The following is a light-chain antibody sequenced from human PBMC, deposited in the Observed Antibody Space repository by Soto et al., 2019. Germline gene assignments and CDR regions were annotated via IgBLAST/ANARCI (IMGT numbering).Light chain of an antibody. CDR2: GAS. CDR3: QQYNNWHTIT. CDR1: QSVSSY. Sequence: FVVTQSPATLSLSPGKRATLSCRYSQSVSSYLAWYHQTPGQAPRLLIYGASTRATGIPARFSGSGSATEFTLTISSLKSEDFAVYYCQQYNNWHTITFGHGTRLEI. V-gene: IGKV3-15*01. J-gene: IGKJ5*01.